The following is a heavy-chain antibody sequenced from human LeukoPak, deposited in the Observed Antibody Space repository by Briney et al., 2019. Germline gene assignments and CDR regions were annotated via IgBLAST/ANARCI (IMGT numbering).Heavy chain of an antibody. CDR3: ARSRDYIWDQDY. D-gene: IGHD3-16*01. V-gene: IGHV4-39*01. CDR1: GGSISSSSYY. J-gene: IGHJ4*02. CDR2: IYYSGST. Sequence: ASETLSLTCTVSGGSISSSSYYWGWIRQPPGKGLEWIGSIYYSGSTYYNPSLKSRVTISVDTSKNQFSLKLSSVTAADTAVYYCARSRDYIWDQDYWGQGTLVTVSS.